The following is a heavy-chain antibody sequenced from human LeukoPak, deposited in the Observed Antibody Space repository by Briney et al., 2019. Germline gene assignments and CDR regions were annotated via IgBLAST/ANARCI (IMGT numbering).Heavy chain of an antibody. CDR1: GFTFSGSA. CDR3: TRGYPDLPGYYCYYMDV. Sequence: PGGSLRLSCAASGFTFSGSAMHWVRQASGKGLEWVGRIRSKANSYATAYTASVKGRFTISRDESKNTAYLQMNSLKTEDTAVYYCTRGYPDLPGYYCYYMDVWGKGTTVTVSS. V-gene: IGHV3-73*01. J-gene: IGHJ6*03. D-gene: IGHD5-18*01. CDR2: IRSKANSYAT.